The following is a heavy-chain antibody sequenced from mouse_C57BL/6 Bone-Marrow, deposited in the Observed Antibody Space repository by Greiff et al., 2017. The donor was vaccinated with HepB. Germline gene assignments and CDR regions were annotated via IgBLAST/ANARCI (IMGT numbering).Heavy chain of an antibody. CDR2: ISGGGGNT. CDR1: GFTFSSYT. CDR3: ARRDEDWYFDV. D-gene: IGHD3-3*01. J-gene: IGHJ1*03. V-gene: IGHV5-9*01. Sequence: EVKVVESGGGLVKPGGSLKLSCAASGFTFSSYTMSWVRQTPEKRLEWVATISGGGGNTYYPDSVKGRFTISRDNAKNTLYLQMSSLRSEDTALYYCARRDEDWYFDVWGTGTTVTVSS.